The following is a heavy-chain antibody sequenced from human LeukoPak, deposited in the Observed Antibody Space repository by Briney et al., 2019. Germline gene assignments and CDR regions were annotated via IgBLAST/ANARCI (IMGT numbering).Heavy chain of an antibody. D-gene: IGHD1-7*01. J-gene: IGHJ4*02. Sequence: GASVKVSCKASGGTFSSYAISWVRQAPGQGLEWMGGIIPIFGTANYAQKFQGRVTITADKSTSTAYMELSSLRSDDTAVYYCARADWNYANYWGQGTLVTVSS. CDR2: IIPIFGTA. CDR1: GGTFSSYA. V-gene: IGHV1-69*06. CDR3: ARADWNYANY.